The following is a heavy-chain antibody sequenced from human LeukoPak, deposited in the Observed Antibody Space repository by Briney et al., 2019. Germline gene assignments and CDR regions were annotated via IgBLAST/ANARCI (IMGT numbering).Heavy chain of an antibody. V-gene: IGHV4-34*01. Sequence: SETLSPTCAGNGGPSSAPYWSWIPRPPGKGLEWVGEVNHRGDTNYNPSLESRVTMSVDTSKNHFSLKLTSVTAADTAVYYCRVSRYYFDYWGQGALVTVSS. CDR3: RVSRYYFDY. CDR1: GGPSSAPY. CDR2: VNHRGDT. J-gene: IGHJ4*02. D-gene: IGHD5/OR15-5a*01.